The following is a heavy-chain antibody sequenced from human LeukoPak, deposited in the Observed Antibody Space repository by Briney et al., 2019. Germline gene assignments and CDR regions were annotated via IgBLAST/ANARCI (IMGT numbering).Heavy chain of an antibody. V-gene: IGHV4-39*01. Sequence: SETLSLTCTVSGGSISSSTYYWGWIRQPPGKGLEWIGSIYYSGTTYYNPSLKSRVTISVDTSKNQFSLKLSSVTAADTAVYYCARGTYYYGSGEFDYWGQGTLVTVSS. CDR3: ARGTYYYGSGEFDY. CDR1: GGSISSSTYY. CDR2: IYYSGTT. J-gene: IGHJ4*02. D-gene: IGHD3-10*01.